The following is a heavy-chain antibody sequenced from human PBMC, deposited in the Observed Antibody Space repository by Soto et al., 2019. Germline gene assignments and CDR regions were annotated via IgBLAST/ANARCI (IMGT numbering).Heavy chain of an antibody. CDR2: ISYDGSNK. D-gene: IGHD1-26*01. Sequence: GGSLRLSCAASGFTFSSYAMHWVRQAPGKGLEWVAVISYDGSNKYYADSVKGRFTISRDNSKNTLYLQMNSLRAEDTAVYYCARDSGSYTRGFYYYGMDVWGQGTTVTVSS. J-gene: IGHJ6*02. V-gene: IGHV3-30-3*01. CDR1: GFTFSSYA. CDR3: ARDSGSYTRGFYYYGMDV.